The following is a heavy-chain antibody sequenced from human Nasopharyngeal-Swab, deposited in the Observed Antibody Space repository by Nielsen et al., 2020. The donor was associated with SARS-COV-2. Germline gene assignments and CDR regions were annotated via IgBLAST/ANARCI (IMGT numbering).Heavy chain of an antibody. Sequence: VRQAPGKGLEWVAVISYDGSNKYYADSVKGRFTISRDNSKNTLYLQMNSLRAEDTAVYYCARSEYSSSHWGQGTLGTVSS. CDR3: ARSEYSSSH. CDR2: ISYDGSNK. D-gene: IGHD6-6*01. V-gene: IGHV3-30-3*01. J-gene: IGHJ4*02.